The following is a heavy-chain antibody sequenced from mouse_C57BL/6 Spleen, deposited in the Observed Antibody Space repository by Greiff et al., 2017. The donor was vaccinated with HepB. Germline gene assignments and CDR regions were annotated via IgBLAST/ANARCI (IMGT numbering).Heavy chain of an antibody. CDR3: ARSSLAYYSNPLYYFDY. CDR2: IYPGDGDT. V-gene: IGHV1-80*01. J-gene: IGHJ2*01. CDR1: GYAFSSYW. D-gene: IGHD2-5*01. Sequence: VKLQESGAELVKPGASVKISCKASGYAFSSYWMNWVKQRPGKGLEWIGQIYPGDGDTNYNGKFKGKATLTADKSSSTAYMQLSSLTSEDSAVYFCARSSLAYYSNPLYYFDYWGQGTTLTVSS.